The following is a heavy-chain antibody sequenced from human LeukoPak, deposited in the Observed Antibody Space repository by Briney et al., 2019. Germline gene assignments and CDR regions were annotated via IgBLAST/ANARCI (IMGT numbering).Heavy chain of an antibody. J-gene: IGHJ4*02. Sequence: SETLSLTCGVSGGSITNTNYWTWVRQPPGKGLEWIGEVNLQGSTNYNPSLMGRVAISVDKSENHISLQLTSVTAADTAVYYCAREGGPYRPLDYSGQGTLVTVSS. CDR1: GGSITNTNY. CDR3: AREGGPYRPLDY. CDR2: VNLQGST. V-gene: IGHV4-4*02.